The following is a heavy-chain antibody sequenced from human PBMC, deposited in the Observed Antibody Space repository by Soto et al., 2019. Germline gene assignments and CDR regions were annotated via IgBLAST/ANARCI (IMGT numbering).Heavy chain of an antibody. Sequence: GGSLRLSCAASGFTFSNAWMNWVRQAPGKGLEWVGRIKSKTDGGTTDYAAPVKGRFTISRDDSKNTLYLQMNSLKTEDTAVYYCTTEGNYYGSGSSDAFDIWGQGTMVTVSS. J-gene: IGHJ3*02. CDR1: GFTFSNAW. CDR2: IKSKTDGGTT. D-gene: IGHD3-10*01. V-gene: IGHV3-15*07. CDR3: TTEGNYYGSGSSDAFDI.